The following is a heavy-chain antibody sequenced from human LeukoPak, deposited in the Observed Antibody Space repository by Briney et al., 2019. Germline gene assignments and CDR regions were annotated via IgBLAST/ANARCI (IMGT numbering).Heavy chain of an antibody. CDR2: ISSSCSTI. D-gene: IGHD5-18*01. CDR3: ARARDGYSYGYDAFDV. CDR1: GFTFSSYS. V-gene: IGHV3-48*01. J-gene: IGHJ3*01. Sequence: AGGSLRLSCAASGFTFSSYSMNWVRQAPGKGLEWVSYISSSCSTIYYADSVKGRFTISRDNAKNSLYLQMNSLRAEDTAVYYCARARDGYSYGYDAFDVWGQGTMVTVSS.